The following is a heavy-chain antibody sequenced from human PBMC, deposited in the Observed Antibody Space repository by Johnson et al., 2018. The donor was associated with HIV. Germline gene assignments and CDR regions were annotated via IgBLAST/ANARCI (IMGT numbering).Heavy chain of an antibody. D-gene: IGHD2-2*01. CDR1: AFTFSSYG. CDR3: AKDGDDGDEADGTKGAFDI. Sequence: QVQLVESGGGVVQPGRSLRLSCAASAFTFSSYGMHWVRQAPGKGLEWVAVISYDGSNKYYADSVKGRFTISRDDARNTLYLQMNSLRVEDTALYYCAKDGDDGDEADGTKGAFDIWGQGTMVTVSS. V-gene: IGHV3-30*18. J-gene: IGHJ3*02. CDR2: ISYDGSNK.